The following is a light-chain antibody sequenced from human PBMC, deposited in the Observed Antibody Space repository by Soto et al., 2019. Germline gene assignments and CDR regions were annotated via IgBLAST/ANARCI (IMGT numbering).Light chain of an antibody. V-gene: IGKV3-11*01. CDR1: QSVSSY. CDR2: DAS. Sequence: EIELTQSPATLSLSPGERATLSCRASQSVSSYLAWYQEKPGQAPRLLIYDASNRATGISARFSGSGSGTDFTLTISSREPEDVAVYNCQYRSNWSPGTFRQGTRVEI. CDR3: QYRSNWSPGT. J-gene: IGKJ5*01.